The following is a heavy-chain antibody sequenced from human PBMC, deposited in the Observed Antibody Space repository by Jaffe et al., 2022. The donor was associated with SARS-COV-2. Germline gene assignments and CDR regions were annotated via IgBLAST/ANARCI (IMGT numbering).Heavy chain of an antibody. D-gene: IGHD5-12*01. CDR3: ARPLLDGYNSAPGY. CDR1: GFTFSSYS. J-gene: IGHJ4*02. V-gene: IGHV3-21*01. CDR2: ISSSSSYI. Sequence: EVQLVESGGGLVKPGGSLRLSCAASGFTFSSYSMNWVRQAPGKGLEWVSSISSSSSYIYYADSVKGRFTISRDNAKNSLYLQMNSLRAEDTAVYYCARPLLDGYNSAPGYWGQGTLVTVSS.